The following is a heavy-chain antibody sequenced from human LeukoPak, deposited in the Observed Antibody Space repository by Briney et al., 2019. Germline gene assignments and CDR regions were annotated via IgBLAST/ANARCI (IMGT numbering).Heavy chain of an antibody. D-gene: IGHD1-14*01. CDR1: GLTVSSNY. J-gene: IGHJ4*02. CDR3: ARGGPGRLQTDS. CDR2: VYSGGST. Sequence: GGSLRLSCAASGLTVSSNYMSWVRQAPGKGLEWVSVVYSGGSTYYADSVKGRFTISRDSSKNTLYLQMNSLRAEDTAVYYCARGGPGRLQTDSWGQGTLVTVSS. V-gene: IGHV3-53*01.